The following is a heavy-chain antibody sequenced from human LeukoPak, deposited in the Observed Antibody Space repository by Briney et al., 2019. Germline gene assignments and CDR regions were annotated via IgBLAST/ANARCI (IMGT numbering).Heavy chain of an antibody. Sequence: SGGSLRLSCAASGFSFSSYAMSWVRQAPGKGLEWVSALTGSGATPNYADSVKGRFTISRDNSKNTLFLQMNSLRAEDTAVYYCAKEDIVSTMGNFDYWGQGTLVTVSS. CDR1: GFSFSSYA. V-gene: IGHV3-23*01. CDR2: LTGSGATP. D-gene: IGHD5/OR15-5a*01. CDR3: AKEDIVSTMGNFDY. J-gene: IGHJ4*02.